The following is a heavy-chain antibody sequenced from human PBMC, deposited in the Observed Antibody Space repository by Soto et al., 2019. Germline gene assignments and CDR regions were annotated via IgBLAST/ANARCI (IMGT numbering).Heavy chain of an antibody. CDR3: AREADFASSGYVLDY. CDR2: VTSSPSSM. J-gene: IGHJ4*02. Sequence: PGGSLRLSCAASGFTFSGFIMNWVRQSPGKGLEWVSSVTSSPSSMFYADSVKGRFTISRDDAKDSLFLQMNSLRADDTAVYYCAREADFASSGYVLDYWGLGTLVTVSS. CDR1: GFTFSGFI. V-gene: IGHV3-21*01. D-gene: IGHD3-22*01.